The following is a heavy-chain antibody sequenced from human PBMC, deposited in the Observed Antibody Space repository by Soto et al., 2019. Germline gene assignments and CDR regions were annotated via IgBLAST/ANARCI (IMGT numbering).Heavy chain of an antibody. CDR1: GFPFSSYS. Sequence: GGSLRLSCAASGFPFSSYSMNWVRTAPGKGLEWVSSISSSSSYIYYADSVKGRFTISRDNAKNSLYLQMNSLRAEDTAVYYCARVKSGSSWDDAFDIWGQGTMVTVSS. D-gene: IGHD6-13*01. V-gene: IGHV3-21*01. CDR2: ISSSSSYI. J-gene: IGHJ3*02. CDR3: ARVKSGSSWDDAFDI.